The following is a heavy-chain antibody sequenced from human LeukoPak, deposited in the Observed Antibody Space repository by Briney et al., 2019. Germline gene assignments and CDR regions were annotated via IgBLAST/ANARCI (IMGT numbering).Heavy chain of an antibody. CDR1: GYTFSNYD. CDR2: MNPNSGNT. CDR3: ARWGTYASTSNWFDP. J-gene: IGHJ5*02. V-gene: IGHV1-8*01. Sequence: ASVKVSCKASGYTFSNYDMTWVRQATGQGLEWMGWMNPNSGNTGYAQKFQGRVTMTRNTSTSTAYMELSSLRSEDTAVYYCARWGTYASTSNWFDPWGQGTLVTVSS. D-gene: IGHD2-2*01.